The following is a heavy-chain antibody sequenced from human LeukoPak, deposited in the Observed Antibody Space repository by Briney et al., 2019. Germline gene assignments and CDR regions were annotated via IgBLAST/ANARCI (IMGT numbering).Heavy chain of an antibody. Sequence: ASVKVSCKTSGYTLTTYGISWVRQAPGQGLEWMGWISPYNGNRKYAQNLQGRVTITRDTSASTAYMELSSLRSEDMAVYYCARGAKFRTYGSGTYYTSLPFDPWGQGTLVTVSS. CDR2: ISPYNGNR. J-gene: IGHJ5*02. CDR1: GYTLTTYG. CDR3: ARGAKFRTYGSGTYYTSLPFDP. V-gene: IGHV1-18*03. D-gene: IGHD3-10*01.